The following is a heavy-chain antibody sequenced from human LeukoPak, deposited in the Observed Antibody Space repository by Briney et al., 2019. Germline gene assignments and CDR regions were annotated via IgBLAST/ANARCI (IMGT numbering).Heavy chain of an antibody. CDR3: ARGYSADYFDY. CDR2: IYNSGST. D-gene: IGHD2-21*01. CDR1: GGSISSYY. J-gene: IGHJ4*02. V-gene: IGHV4-59*01. Sequence: SETLSLTCTVSGGSISSYYWSWIRQSPGKGLEWIGYIYNSGSTNYNPSLKSRVTISVDTSKNQLSLNLSSVTAADTAVFYCARGYSADYFDYWGQGTLVTVSS.